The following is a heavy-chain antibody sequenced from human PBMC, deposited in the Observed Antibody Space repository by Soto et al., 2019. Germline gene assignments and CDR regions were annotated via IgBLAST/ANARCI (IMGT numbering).Heavy chain of an antibody. Sequence: QVQLVESGGGVVQPGRSLRLSCAASGFTFSSYAMHWVRQAPGKGLEWVAVISYDGSNKYYADSVKGRFTISRDNSKNTRYLQMNSLRAEGTAVCYCASPGGYSSGWAYWGQGTLVTVSS. V-gene: IGHV3-30-3*01. D-gene: IGHD6-19*01. CDR2: ISYDGSNK. J-gene: IGHJ4*02. CDR1: GFTFSSYA. CDR3: ASPGGYSSGWAY.